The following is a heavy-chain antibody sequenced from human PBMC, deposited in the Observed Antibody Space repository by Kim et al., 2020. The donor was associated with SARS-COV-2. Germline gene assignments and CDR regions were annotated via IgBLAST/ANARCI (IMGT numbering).Heavy chain of an antibody. J-gene: IGHJ6*02. V-gene: IGHV4-59*08. Sequence: TLSLTCTVSGGSISSYYWSWIRQPPGKGLEWIGYIYYSGSTNYNPSLKSRVTISVDTSKNQFSLKLSSVTAADTAVYYCARLIGSGSYNYYYYGMDVWGQGTTVTVSS. CDR3: ARLIGSGSYNYYYYGMDV. CDR1: GGSISSYY. D-gene: IGHD3-10*01. CDR2: IYYSGST.